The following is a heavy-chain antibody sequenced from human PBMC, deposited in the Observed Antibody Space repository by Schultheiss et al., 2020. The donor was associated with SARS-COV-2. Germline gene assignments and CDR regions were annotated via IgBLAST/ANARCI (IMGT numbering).Heavy chain of an antibody. D-gene: IGHD1-1*01. V-gene: IGHV3-23*03. CDR3: VKEGEEMGTS. CDR2: LYSGSST. J-gene: IGHJ4*02. CDR1: GFIFNNYA. Sequence: GSLRLSCTASGFIFNNYALSWVRQAPGKGLEWVSVLYSGSSTYYSDSVKGRFTISRHNSKNTLYLQMNSLRAEDTAVYYCVKEGEEMGTSWGQGTLVTVSS.